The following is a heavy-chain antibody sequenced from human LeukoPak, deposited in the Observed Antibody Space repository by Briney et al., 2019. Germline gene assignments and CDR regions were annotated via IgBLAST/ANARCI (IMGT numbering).Heavy chain of an antibody. Sequence: PSETLSLTCTVSGGSVNYYFWSWIRQPPGKGLEWIGYIHSSGRTNYNPSLKSRVTISIDTYKNQFSLKVNSVTAADTAVYYCAKDGPFDIWGQGTMVIVSS. CDR1: GGSVNYYF. J-gene: IGHJ3*02. D-gene: IGHD3/OR15-3a*01. V-gene: IGHV4-59*02. CDR2: IHSSGRT. CDR3: AKDGPFDI.